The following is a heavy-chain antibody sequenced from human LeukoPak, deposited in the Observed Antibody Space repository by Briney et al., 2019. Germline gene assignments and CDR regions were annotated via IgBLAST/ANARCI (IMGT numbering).Heavy chain of an antibody. CDR3: ARYNWGARRSIDI. D-gene: IGHD1-20*01. Sequence: PSQTLSLTCAISGDSVSSNNIAWNWIRQSAWRDLEWLGRTYYKSKWNNDYAVSVKSRITITPDTSKNQFSLQLNSVTPEDTAVYFCARYNWGARRSIDIWGQGTVVIVSS. CDR1: GDSVSSNNIA. J-gene: IGHJ3*02. V-gene: IGHV6-1*01. CDR2: TYYKSKWNN.